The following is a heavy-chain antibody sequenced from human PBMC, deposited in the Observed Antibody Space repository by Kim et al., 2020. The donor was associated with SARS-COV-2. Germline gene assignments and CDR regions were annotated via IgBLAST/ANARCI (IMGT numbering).Heavy chain of an antibody. D-gene: IGHD6-19*01. CDR2: IYYSGST. CDR1: GGSISSGGYY. CDR3: AKGSEVAGAYYYYYGMDV. Sequence: SETLSLTCTVSGGSISSGGYYWSWIRQHPGKGLEWIGYIYYSGSTYYNPSLKSRVTISVDTSKNQFSLKLSSVTAADTAVYYCAKGSEVAGAYYYYYGMDVWGQGTTVTVSS. V-gene: IGHV4-31*03. J-gene: IGHJ6*02.